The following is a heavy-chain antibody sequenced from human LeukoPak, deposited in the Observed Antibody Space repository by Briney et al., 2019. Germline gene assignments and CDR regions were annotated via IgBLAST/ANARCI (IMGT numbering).Heavy chain of an antibody. J-gene: IGHJ4*02. CDR1: SITFTKAW. CDR2: IKSKTDGGAI. Sequence: GGSLRLSCAASSITFTKAWMNWVRQAPGKGPEWVGRIKSKTDGGAIDYAAPVKGRFTISRDDSKNTLFPQMNSLKTEDTAVYYCTTPSLWGRGTLVTVSS. V-gene: IGHV3-15*07. CDR3: TTPSL.